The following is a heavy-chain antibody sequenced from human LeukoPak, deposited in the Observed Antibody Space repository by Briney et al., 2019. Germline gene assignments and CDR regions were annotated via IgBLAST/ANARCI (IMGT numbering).Heavy chain of an antibody. CDR3: ARLSDTAMGMLGTSLDY. V-gene: IGHV5-51*01. J-gene: IGHJ4*02. Sequence: GESLKISCKGSGYSFTSYWIGWVRQMPGKGLEWMGIIYPGDSDTRYSPSFQGQVTISADKSISTAYLQWSSLKASDTAMYYCARLSDTAMGMLGTSLDYWGQGTLVTVSS. CDR1: GYSFTSYW. CDR2: IYPGDSDT. D-gene: IGHD5-18*01.